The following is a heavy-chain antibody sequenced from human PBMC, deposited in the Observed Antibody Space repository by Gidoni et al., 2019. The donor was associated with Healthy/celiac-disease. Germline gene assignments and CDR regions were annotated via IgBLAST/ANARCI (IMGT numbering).Heavy chain of an antibody. Sequence: QVQLQESGPGLVKPSETLSLTCTVSGGSISSYYWSWIRQPPGKGLEWIGYIYYSGSTNYNPSLKSRVTISVDTSKNQFSLKLSSVTAADTAVYYCAREVVVVPAAISGSESNWFDPWGQGTLVTVSS. CDR2: IYYSGST. V-gene: IGHV4-59*01. D-gene: IGHD2-2*01. CDR1: GGSISSYY. J-gene: IGHJ5*02. CDR3: AREVVVVPAAISGSESNWFDP.